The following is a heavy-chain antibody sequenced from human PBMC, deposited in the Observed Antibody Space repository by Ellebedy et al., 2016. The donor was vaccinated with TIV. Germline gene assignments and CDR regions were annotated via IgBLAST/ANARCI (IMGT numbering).Heavy chain of an antibody. V-gene: IGHV1-2*02. CDR3: ARDVDIVATALLDN. D-gene: IGHD5-12*01. CDR2: VNPHSGGA. Sequence: ASVKVSCTASGYTFTSSYMHWVRQAPGQGLEWMGWVNPHSGGANCAQRFQGRVTMTRDTSISTVYMELSRLRSDDTAVYYCARDVDIVATALLDNWGQGTLATVSS. J-gene: IGHJ4*02. CDR1: GYTFTSSY.